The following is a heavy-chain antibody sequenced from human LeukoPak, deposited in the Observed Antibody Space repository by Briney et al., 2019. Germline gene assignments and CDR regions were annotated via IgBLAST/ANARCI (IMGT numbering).Heavy chain of an antibody. V-gene: IGHV5-51*01. J-gene: IGHJ3*02. CDR1: GYSFTSYW. CDR2: IYPGDSDT. D-gene: IGHD5-18*01. CDR3: ARRSVDTAMENDAFDI. Sequence: GESLKISCKGSGYSFTSYWIGWVRQMPGKGLEWMGVIYPGDSDTRYSPTFQGQVTISADKSISTAYLQWSSLRASDTAMYYCARRSVDTAMENDAFDIWGQGTMVTVSS.